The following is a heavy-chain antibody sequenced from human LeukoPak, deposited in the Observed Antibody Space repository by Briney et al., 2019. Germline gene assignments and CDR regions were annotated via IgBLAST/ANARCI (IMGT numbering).Heavy chain of an antibody. CDR3: TVQLSQ. CDR1: GFTFSNAW. V-gene: IGHV3-15*01. Sequence: GSLRLSCAASGFTFSNAWMSRVPQAPGKGLEWVGRIKSKIDGGTIEYAAPVKGRFTMSRDDSKNTLDLQMNSLKTEDTAVYYCTVQLSQWGQGTLVTVSS. J-gene: IGHJ4*02. D-gene: IGHD6-6*01. CDR2: IKSKIDGGTI.